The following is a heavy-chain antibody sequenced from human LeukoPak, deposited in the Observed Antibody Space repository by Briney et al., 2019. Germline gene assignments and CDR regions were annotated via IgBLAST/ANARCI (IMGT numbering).Heavy chain of an antibody. J-gene: IGHJ4*02. CDR3: ASRYDSSGYYSPFDY. D-gene: IGHD3-22*01. Sequence: GGTLRLSCAASGFTFSSYSMNWVRQAPGKGLEWVSSISSSSSYIYYADSVKGRFTISIDNAKNSLYLQMNSLRAEDTAVYYCASRYDSSGYYSPFDYWGQGTLVTVSS. CDR2: ISSSSSYI. CDR1: GFTFSSYS. V-gene: IGHV3-21*01.